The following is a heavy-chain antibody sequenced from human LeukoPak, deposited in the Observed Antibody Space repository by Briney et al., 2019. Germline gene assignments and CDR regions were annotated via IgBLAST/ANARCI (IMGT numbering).Heavy chain of an antibody. CDR2: INHSGST. V-gene: IGHV4-34*01. Sequence: SETLSLTCAVYGVSFSGYYWSWIRQPPGKGLEWMGEINHSGSTNYNPSLKSRVTISVDTSKNQFSLKLSSVTAADTAVYYCARERARPSAVVDYWGQGTLVTVSS. J-gene: IGHJ4*02. D-gene: IGHD2-21*01. CDR1: GVSFSGYY. CDR3: ARERARPSAVVDY.